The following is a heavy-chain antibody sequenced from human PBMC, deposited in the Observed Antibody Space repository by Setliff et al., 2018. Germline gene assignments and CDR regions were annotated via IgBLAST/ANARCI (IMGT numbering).Heavy chain of an antibody. CDR1: GGSINEYY. D-gene: IGHD6-19*01. V-gene: IGHV4-4*07. Sequence: LSLTCSVSGGSINEYYWSWFRQPAGKGLEWIGRIYSDENTDYNPSLKSRVTMSIDTSKNQFSLKLNSVTAADMAVYYCAREQWLDPPGYYYMDVWAKGTTVTVSS. J-gene: IGHJ6*03. CDR3: AREQWLDPPGYYYMDV. CDR2: IYSDENT.